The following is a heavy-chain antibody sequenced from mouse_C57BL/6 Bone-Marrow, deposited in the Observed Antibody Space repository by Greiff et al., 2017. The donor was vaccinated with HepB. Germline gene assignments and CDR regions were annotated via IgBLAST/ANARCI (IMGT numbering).Heavy chain of an antibody. J-gene: IGHJ4*01. CDR3: AREGDTVGAMDD. D-gene: IGHD1-1*01. CDR1: GYSITSGYY. CDR2: ISYDGSN. V-gene: IGHV3-6*01. Sequence: DVQLQESGPGFVKPSQSLSLTCSVSGYSITSGYYCNWIRPAPGNKLERMGNISYDGSNNYNPSLKNRITITRDTTKNQFFLKLNSVTTEDTATYYSAREGDTVGAMDDWGQGASVTVSS.